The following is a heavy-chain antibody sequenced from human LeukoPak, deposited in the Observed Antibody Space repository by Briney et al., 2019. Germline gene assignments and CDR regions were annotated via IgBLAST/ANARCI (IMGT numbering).Heavy chain of an antibody. V-gene: IGHV3-64*01. Sequence: PGGSLRLSCAASGFTFSSYAMHWVRQAPGKGLEYVSAISSNGGSTYYANSVKGRFTISRDNSKNTLYLQMGSLRAEDMAVYYCARGRLKGMATTFDYWGQGTLVTVSS. CDR3: ARGRLKGMATTFDY. CDR2: ISSNGGST. D-gene: IGHD5-12*01. J-gene: IGHJ4*02. CDR1: GFTFSSYA.